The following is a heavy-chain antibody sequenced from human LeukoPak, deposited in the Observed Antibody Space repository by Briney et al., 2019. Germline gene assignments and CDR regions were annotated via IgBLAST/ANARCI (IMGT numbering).Heavy chain of an antibody. Sequence: SETLSLTCTVSGGSISSYYWSWIRQPPGKGLEWIGYIYYSGSTNYNPSLKSRVTISVDTSKNQFSLKLSSVTAADTAVYYCARVIWNYRQNGGTYYYYYYMDVWGKGTTVTVSS. J-gene: IGHJ6*03. CDR2: IYYSGST. CDR1: GGSISSYY. D-gene: IGHD1-7*01. CDR3: ARVIWNYRQNGGTYYYYYYMDV. V-gene: IGHV4-59*01.